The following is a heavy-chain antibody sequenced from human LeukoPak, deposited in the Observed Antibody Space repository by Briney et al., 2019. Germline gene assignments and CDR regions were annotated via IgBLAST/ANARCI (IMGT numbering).Heavy chain of an antibody. D-gene: IGHD3-22*01. CDR3: ARDAGSFLGYDSSGYSGFDY. J-gene: IGHJ4*02. CDR1: GFTFSSYS. CDR2: ISSSSSYI. Sequence: GGSLRLSCAASGFTFSSYSMNWVRQAPGKGLEWVSSISSSSSYIYYADSVKGRFTISRDNAKNSLYLQMNSLRAEDTAVYYRARDAGSFLGYDSSGYSGFDYWGQGTLVTVSS. V-gene: IGHV3-21*01.